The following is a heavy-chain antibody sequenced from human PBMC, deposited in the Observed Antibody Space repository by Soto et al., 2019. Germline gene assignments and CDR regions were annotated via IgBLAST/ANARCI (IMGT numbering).Heavy chain of an antibody. Sequence: QLQLQESGPGLVKPSETLSLTCTVFGGSISSSSYYWGWIRQPPGKGLEWIGSIYYSGSTYYNPSLKSRVTISVDTSKNQFSLKLSSVTAADTAVYYCARHLSGYCSSTSCFYYYGMDVWGQGTTVTVSS. CDR2: IYYSGST. CDR3: ARHLSGYCSSTSCFYYYGMDV. D-gene: IGHD2-2*03. CDR1: GGSISSSSYY. J-gene: IGHJ6*02. V-gene: IGHV4-39*01.